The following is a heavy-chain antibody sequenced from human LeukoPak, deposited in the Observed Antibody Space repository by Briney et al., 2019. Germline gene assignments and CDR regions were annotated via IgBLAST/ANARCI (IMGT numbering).Heavy chain of an antibody. Sequence: GESLKISCKGSGYIFPNYWIGWVRQMPGKGLEWMGIIYPGDSDTTYKPSFQGQVTISADKSFSSAYLQWSSLKASDTAMYYCARSRAEKVPVWGSYRHHDAFDIWGQGTRVTVSS. CDR1: GYIFPNYW. J-gene: IGHJ3*02. CDR3: ARSRAEKVPVWGSYRHHDAFDI. CDR2: IYPGDSDT. D-gene: IGHD3-16*01. V-gene: IGHV5-51*01.